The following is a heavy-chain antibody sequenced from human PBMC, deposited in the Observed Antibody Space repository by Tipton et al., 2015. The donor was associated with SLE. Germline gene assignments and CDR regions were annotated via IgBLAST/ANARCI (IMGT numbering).Heavy chain of an antibody. V-gene: IGHV5-51*03. J-gene: IGHJ6*03. Sequence: VQLVQSGAEVKKPGESLKISCKGSGYSFTNYWIGWLRQPPGKGLEWMGIIYTADSDTRYSPSFQGQVTISADKSISTAYLQWSSLKASDTAMYYCATLYGGNYYYYYMDVWGKGTAVTVSS. CDR1: GYSFTNYW. D-gene: IGHD4-23*01. CDR3: ATLYGGNYYYYYMDV. CDR2: IYTADSDT.